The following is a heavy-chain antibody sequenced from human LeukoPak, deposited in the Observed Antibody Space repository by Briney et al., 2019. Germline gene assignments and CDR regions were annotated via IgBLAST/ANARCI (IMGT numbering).Heavy chain of an antibody. CDR1: GFTFNRYW. CDR2: IKEDGSEK. D-gene: IGHD3-22*01. J-gene: IGHJ4*02. CDR3: ARVFHFERGGFYPHFDS. Sequence: GGSLRLSCVASGFTFNRYWMTWVRQAPGKGLEWVAKIKEDGSEKQYVDSVKGRFTISRDNAQNSLFLQMSSLSADDAAVYYCARVFHFERGGFYPHFDSWGQGTLVTVSS. V-gene: IGHV3-7*04.